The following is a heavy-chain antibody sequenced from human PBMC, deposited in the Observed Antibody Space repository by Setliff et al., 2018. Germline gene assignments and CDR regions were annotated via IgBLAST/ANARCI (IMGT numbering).Heavy chain of an antibody. CDR3: ARDGGGDSDAFDI. CDR2: MNPNSGNT. Sequence: ASVKVSCKASGYTFTSYDINWMRQASGQGLEWMGWMNPNSGNTGSTQKFQGRVTMTRNTSTSTAYMELGRLRSDDTAVYFCARDGGGDSDAFDIWGQGTMVTVSS. V-gene: IGHV1-8*02. J-gene: IGHJ3*02. CDR1: GYTFTSYD. D-gene: IGHD3-16*01.